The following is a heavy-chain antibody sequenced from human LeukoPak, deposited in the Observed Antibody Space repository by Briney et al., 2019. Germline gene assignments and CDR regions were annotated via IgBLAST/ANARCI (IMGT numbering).Heavy chain of an antibody. D-gene: IGHD2-2*02. CDR3: AKGHTFDP. V-gene: IGHV3-7*03. CDR1: GFTFSSYW. J-gene: IGHJ5*02. CDR2: IKQDGSEK. Sequence: GGSLRLSCAASGFTFSSYWMSWVRQAPGKGLEWVANIKQDGSEKYYVDSVKSRFTISRDNSRSTLYLQMNSLRAEDTAIYYCAKGHTFDPWGQGTLVTVSS.